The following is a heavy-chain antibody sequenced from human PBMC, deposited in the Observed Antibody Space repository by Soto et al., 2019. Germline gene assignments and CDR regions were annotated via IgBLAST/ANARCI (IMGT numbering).Heavy chain of an antibody. D-gene: IGHD2-21*01. V-gene: IGHV3-72*01. CDR1: GFTFTDHH. Sequence: GGSLRLSCAASGFTFTDHHMDWVRQAPGKGLEWVARIRKESARHTTEYAASVRGRFTISRDDSQNSVSLQMDSLETDDTAVYYCVRDGNNYSFEYWGQGTLVTVS. J-gene: IGHJ4*02. CDR2: IRKESARHTT. CDR3: VRDGNNYSFEY.